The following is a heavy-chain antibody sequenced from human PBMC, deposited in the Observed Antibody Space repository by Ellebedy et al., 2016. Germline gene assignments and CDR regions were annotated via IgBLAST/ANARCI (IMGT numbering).Heavy chain of an antibody. D-gene: IGHD3-10*01. V-gene: IGHV1-3*01. J-gene: IGHJ3*02. CDR1: GYTFTSYA. CDR2: INAGNGNT. CDR3: AISGGGAFDI. Sequence: ASVKVSXXASGYTFTSYAMHWVRQAPGQRLEWMGWINAGNGNTKYSQKFQGRVTITRNTSISTAYMELSSLRSEDTAVYYCAISGGGAFDIWGQGTMVTVSS.